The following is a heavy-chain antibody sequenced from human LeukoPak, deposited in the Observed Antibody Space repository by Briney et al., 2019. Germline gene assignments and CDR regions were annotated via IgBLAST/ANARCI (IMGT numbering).Heavy chain of an antibody. J-gene: IGHJ6*03. V-gene: IGHV5-51*01. Sequence: GESLKISCKGSGYSFTSYWIGWVRQMPGKGLEWMGIIYPGDSDTRYSPSFQGQVTISADKSISTAYLQWSSLKASDTAMYYCARHRPDSTFPPPYYYYMDVWGKGTTVTVSS. D-gene: IGHD3-16*01. CDR3: ARHRPDSTFPPPYYYYMDV. CDR1: GYSFTSYW. CDR2: IYPGDSDT.